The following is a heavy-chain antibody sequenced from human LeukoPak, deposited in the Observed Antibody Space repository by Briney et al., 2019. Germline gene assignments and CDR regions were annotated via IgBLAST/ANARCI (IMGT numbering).Heavy chain of an antibody. J-gene: IGHJ4*02. V-gene: IGHV3-11*01. D-gene: IGHD1-14*01. Sequence: PGGSLRLSCEASGFSFSDYYMSWIRQVPGKGLEWISYIKSGGTTTHYSDSVKGRFTISRDDAKNSLFLQMNSLRAEDTAVYYCARTDHRDFDYWGQGTLVTVSS. CDR1: GFSFSDYY. CDR3: ARTDHRDFDY. CDR2: IKSGGTTT.